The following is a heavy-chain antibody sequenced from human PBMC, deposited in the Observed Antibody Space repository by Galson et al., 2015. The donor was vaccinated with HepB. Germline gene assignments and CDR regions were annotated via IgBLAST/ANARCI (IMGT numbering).Heavy chain of an antibody. D-gene: IGHD2-21*02. V-gene: IGHV3-23*01. Sequence: SLRLSCAVSGFIFDNYAMTWVRQAPGRGLEWLSSISRDGGTYYADSVKGRFIISRDNSKSALYLQMQSLRAEDTALYYCVKDWTRTESCGADCLNSWGQGTLVTVSS. CDR3: VKDWTRTESCGADCLNS. CDR2: ISRDGGT. CDR1: GFIFDNYA. J-gene: IGHJ4*02.